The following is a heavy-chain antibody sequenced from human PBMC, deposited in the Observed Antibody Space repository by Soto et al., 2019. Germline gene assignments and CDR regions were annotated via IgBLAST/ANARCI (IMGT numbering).Heavy chain of an antibody. J-gene: IGHJ6*02. V-gene: IGHV3-30*18. D-gene: IGHD6-25*01. CDR3: AKDRRPNYYYGMDV. Sequence: QVQLVESGGGMVQPGRSLRLSCAASGFTFSSYGMHWVRQAPGKGLEWVAVISYDGSNKYYADSVKGRFTISRDNSKHTLYLQMNSLRAEDTAVYYCAKDRRPNYYYGMDVWGQGTTVTVSS. CDR1: GFTFSSYG. CDR2: ISYDGSNK.